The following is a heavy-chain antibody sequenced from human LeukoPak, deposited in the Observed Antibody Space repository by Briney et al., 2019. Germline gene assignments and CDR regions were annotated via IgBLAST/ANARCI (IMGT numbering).Heavy chain of an antibody. V-gene: IGHV1-69*05. CDR3: AREKYYYDSSGYSEKPHFDY. CDR2: IIPIFGTA. J-gene: IGHJ4*02. CDR1: GGTFSSYA. Sequence: ASVKVSCKASGGTFSSYAISWVRQAPGQGLEWMGRIIPIFGTANYAQKFQGRVTITTDEPTSTAYMELSSLRSEDTAVYYCAREKYYYDSSGYSEKPHFDYWGQGTLVTVSS. D-gene: IGHD3-22*01.